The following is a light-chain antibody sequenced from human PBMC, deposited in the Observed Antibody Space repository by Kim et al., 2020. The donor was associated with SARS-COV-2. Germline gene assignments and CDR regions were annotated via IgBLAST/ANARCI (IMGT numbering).Light chain of an antibody. V-gene: IGLV2-14*01. J-gene: IGLJ2*01. CDR3: CSYTTSTTVV. CDR1: SDDVGGYDY. CDR2: NIN. Sequence: QSALTQPASMSGSPGQSITISCTGTSDDVGGYDYVSWYQQHPDKAPKLLIHNINARPSGVSNRFSGSKSGNTASLTISGLQAEDEADYFCCSYTTSTTVVFGGGTQLTVL.